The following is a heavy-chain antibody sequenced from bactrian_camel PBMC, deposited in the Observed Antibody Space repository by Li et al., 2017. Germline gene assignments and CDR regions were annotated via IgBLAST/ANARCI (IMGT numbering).Heavy chain of an antibody. J-gene: IGHJ6*01. CDR3: AADWAPTDWTTCMGWNAGSGY. CDR1: GSTYDRGYC. D-gene: IGHD3*01. V-gene: IGHV3S55*01. Sequence: VQLVESGGGSVQAGGSLRLSCAASGSTYDRGYCMAWFRQAPGKEREAVATIGNPGTTTYTDSAKGRFIISRDNAKNTLNLQMNGLKPEDTAMYYCAADWAPTDWTTCMGWNAGSGYWGPGTQVTVS. CDR2: IGNPGTT.